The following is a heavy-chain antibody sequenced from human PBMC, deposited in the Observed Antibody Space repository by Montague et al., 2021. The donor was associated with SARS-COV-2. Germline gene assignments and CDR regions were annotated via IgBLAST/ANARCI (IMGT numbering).Heavy chain of an antibody. CDR2: ISGSGGST. J-gene: IGHJ3*02. CDR1: GFTFSSYA. Sequence: SLRLSCAASGFTFSSYAMSWVRQAPGKGLEWVSGISGSGGSTYYADSVKGRFTISGDNSKNTLYLQMNSLRAEDTAVYYCAKDASYDILSGAWSLWGRFAFDIWGQGTMVTVSS. V-gene: IGHV3-23*01. CDR3: AKDASYDILSGAWSLWGRFAFDI. D-gene: IGHD3-9*01.